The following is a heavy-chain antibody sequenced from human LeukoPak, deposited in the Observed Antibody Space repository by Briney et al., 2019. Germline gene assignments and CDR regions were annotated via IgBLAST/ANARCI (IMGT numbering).Heavy chain of an antibody. CDR1: GGSISSSSYY. CDR3: ARLTVVNADDY. V-gene: IGHV4-39*07. Sequence: SETLSLTCTVSGGSISSSSYYWGWIRQPPGKGLEWIGSIYYSGSTYYNPSLKSRVTISVDTSKNQFSLKLSSVTAADTAVYYCARLTVVNADDYWGQGTLVTVSS. CDR2: IYYSGST. J-gene: IGHJ4*02. D-gene: IGHD4-23*01.